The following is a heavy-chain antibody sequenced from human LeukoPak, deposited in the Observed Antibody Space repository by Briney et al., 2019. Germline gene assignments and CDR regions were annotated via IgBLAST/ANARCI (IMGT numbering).Heavy chain of an antibody. CDR3: ARQWGQYCSSTSCYPGGVDP. CDR2: IYYSGST. J-gene: IGHJ5*02. V-gene: IGHV4-59*08. CDR1: GGSISSYY. Sequence: SETLPLTCTVSGGSISSYYWSWIRQPPGKGLEWIGYIYYSGSTNYNPSLKSRVTISVDTSKNQFSLKLSSVTAADTAVYYCARQWGQYCSSTSCYPGGVDPWGQGTLVTVSS. D-gene: IGHD2-2*01.